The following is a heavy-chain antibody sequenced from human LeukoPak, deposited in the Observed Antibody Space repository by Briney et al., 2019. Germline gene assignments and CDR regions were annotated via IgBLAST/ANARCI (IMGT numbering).Heavy chain of an antibody. J-gene: IGHJ4*02. D-gene: IGHD4-23*01. V-gene: IGHV3-64*02. Sequence: GGSLRLSCAASGFTFNNYALHWVRQAPGKGLEWVSSISSNGGSTYYADSVKGRFTISRHNSKNTLYLQVGSLRAEDMAVYYCARRGYGGNSGFFDYWGQGTLVTVSS. CDR2: ISSNGGST. CDR3: ARRGYGGNSGFFDY. CDR1: GFTFNNYA.